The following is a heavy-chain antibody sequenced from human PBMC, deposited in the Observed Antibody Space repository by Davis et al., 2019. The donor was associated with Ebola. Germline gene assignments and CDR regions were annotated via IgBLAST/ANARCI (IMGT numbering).Heavy chain of an antibody. D-gene: IGHD2-15*01. Sequence: ASVKVSCKASGYTFTSYYMHWVRQAPGQGLEWMGIINPSGGSTSYAQKFQGRVTMTRDTSTSTVYMELSSLRSEDTAVYYCAREDIVVVVAATRGNYYYGMDVWGKGTTVTVSS. CDR1: GYTFTSYY. CDR2: INPSGGST. CDR3: AREDIVVVVAATRGNYYYGMDV. V-gene: IGHV1-46*01. J-gene: IGHJ6*04.